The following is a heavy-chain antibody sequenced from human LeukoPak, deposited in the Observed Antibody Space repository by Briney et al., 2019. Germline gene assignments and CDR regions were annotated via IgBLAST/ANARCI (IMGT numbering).Heavy chain of an antibody. J-gene: IGHJ3*01. CDR1: GFTFSSYW. CDR3: ARGWVPSDITLK. D-gene: IGHD3-22*01. V-gene: IGHV3-74*01. Sequence: GGSLRLSCAASGFTFSSYWMHWVRQAPGKGLVWVARINGDGSDTNYADSVKGRFTTSRDNARNTVYLQMNCLRAEDTAVYYCARGWVPSDITLKWGQGTMVTVSS. CDR2: INGDGSDT.